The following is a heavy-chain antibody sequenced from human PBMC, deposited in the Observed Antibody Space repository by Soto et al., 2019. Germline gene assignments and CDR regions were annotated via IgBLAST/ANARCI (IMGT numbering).Heavy chain of an antibody. CDR3: AREGTMIVVVPDAFDI. D-gene: IGHD3-22*01. CDR2: INAGNGNT. J-gene: IGHJ3*02. V-gene: IGHV1-3*01. CDR1: GYTFTSYA. Sequence: ASVKVSCKASGYTFTSYAMHWVRQAPGQRFEWMGWINAGNGNTKYSQKFQGRVTITRDTSASTAYMELSSLRSEDTAVYYCAREGTMIVVVPDAFDIWGQGTMVTVSS.